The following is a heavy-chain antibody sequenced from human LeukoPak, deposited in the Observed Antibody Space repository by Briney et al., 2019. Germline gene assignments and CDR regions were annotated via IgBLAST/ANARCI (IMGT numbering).Heavy chain of an antibody. CDR1: GGSISNY. CDR3: ASAPITVTTYHFQH. J-gene: IGHJ1*01. D-gene: IGHD4-11*01. CDR2: IHYSGST. V-gene: IGHV4-59*12. Sequence: SETLSLTCTVSGGSISNYWSWIRQPPGKGLEWIGYIHYSGSTNYNPSLKSRVTMSLDTSKNQFSLKLSSVTAADTAVYYCASAPITVTTYHFQHWGQGTLVTVSS.